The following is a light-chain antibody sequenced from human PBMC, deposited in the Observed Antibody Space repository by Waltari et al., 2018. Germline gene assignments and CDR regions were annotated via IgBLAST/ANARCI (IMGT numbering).Light chain of an antibody. CDR1: SSDVGGSNY. CDR3: CSYAGSYTVV. J-gene: IGLJ2*01. V-gene: IGLV2-11*01. CDR2: DVS. Sequence: QSALTQPRAVSGSPGQSVTISCTGTSSDVGGSNYVSWYQQHPGKAPKPMIYDVSKRPSGVPDRFSGSKSGNTASLTISGLQAEDEADYYCCSYAGSYTVVFGGGTKLTVL.